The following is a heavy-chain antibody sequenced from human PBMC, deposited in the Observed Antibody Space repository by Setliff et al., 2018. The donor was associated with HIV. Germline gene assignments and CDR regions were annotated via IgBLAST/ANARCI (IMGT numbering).Heavy chain of an antibody. J-gene: IGHJ4*02. Sequence: PSETLSLTCTVSGGSISSGSDYWSWIRQPAGKGLEWIGQIHISGTTNYNPSLKSRVTISIDTFKHQFSLKLTSVTAADTALYYCARDVMEWFGNYFDNWGQGALVTVSS. V-gene: IGHV4-61*09. CDR1: GGSISSGSDY. CDR2: IHISGTT. D-gene: IGHD3-3*01. CDR3: ARDVMEWFGNYFDN.